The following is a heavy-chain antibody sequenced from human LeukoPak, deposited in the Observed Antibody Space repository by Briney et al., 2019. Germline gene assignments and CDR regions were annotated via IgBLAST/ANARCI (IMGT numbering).Heavy chain of an antibody. V-gene: IGHV4-31*03. J-gene: IGHJ4*02. CDR2: IYYSGST. CDR1: GGSISSGGYY. Sequence: PSETLSLTCTVSGGSISSGGYYWSWIRQHPGKGLEWIGYIYYSGSTYYNPSLKSRVTISVDTFKNQFSLKLSSVTAADTAVYYCARSHYYDSSGYYGLYFDYWGQGTLVTVSS. D-gene: IGHD3-22*01. CDR3: ARSHYYDSSGYYGLYFDY.